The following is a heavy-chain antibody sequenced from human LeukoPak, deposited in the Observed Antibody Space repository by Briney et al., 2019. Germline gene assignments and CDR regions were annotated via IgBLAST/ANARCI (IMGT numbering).Heavy chain of an antibody. CDR2: IYYSGST. J-gene: IGHJ4*02. V-gene: IGHV4-30-4*01. D-gene: IGHD3-9*01. CDR3: ASKHYDILTVDY. Sequence: SETLSLTCTVSGGSTSSGDYYWSWIRQPPGKGLEWIGYIYYSGSTYYDPALKSRVTISVDTSKNQFSLKLSSVTAADTAVYYCASKHYDILTVDYWGQGTLVTVSS. CDR1: GGSTSSGDYY.